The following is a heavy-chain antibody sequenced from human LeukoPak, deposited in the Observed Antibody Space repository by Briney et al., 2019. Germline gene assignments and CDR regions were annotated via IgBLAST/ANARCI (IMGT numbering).Heavy chain of an antibody. CDR1: GFTFSDYY. D-gene: IGHD3-22*01. J-gene: IGHJ4*02. CDR3: ARSPLTYYYDSSGYPRY. CDR2: ISSSGSTI. Sequence: GGSLRLSCAASGFTFSDYYMRWIGQARGKGMEWVSYISSSGSTIYYADSVKGRFTISRDNAKNSLYLQMNNLRAEYTAVYYCARSPLTYYYDSSGYPRYWGQGTLVTVSS. V-gene: IGHV3-11*01.